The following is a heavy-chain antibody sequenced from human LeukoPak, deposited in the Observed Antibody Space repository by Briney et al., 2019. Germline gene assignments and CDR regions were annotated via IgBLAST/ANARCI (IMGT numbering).Heavy chain of an antibody. CDR3: ARAYSPTIFGVVPRYWFDP. V-gene: IGHV1-2*02. D-gene: IGHD3-3*01. Sequence: ASVKVSCKASGCTFTGYYMHWVRQAPGQGLEWMGWINLNSGGTNYAQKFQGRVTMTRDTSISTAYMELSRLRSDDTAVYYCARAYSPTIFGVVPRYWFDPWGQGTLVTVSS. CDR2: INLNSGGT. CDR1: GCTFTGYY. J-gene: IGHJ5*02.